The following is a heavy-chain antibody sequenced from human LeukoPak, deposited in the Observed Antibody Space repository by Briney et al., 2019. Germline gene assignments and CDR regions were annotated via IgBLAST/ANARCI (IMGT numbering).Heavy chain of an antibody. V-gene: IGHV5-51*01. CDR1: GYSFTSYW. CDR2: IYPGDSDT. D-gene: IGHD6-13*01. Sequence: GESLKISCTGSGYSFTSYWICWRRQIPREVLEWMWIIYPGDSDTRYSPSFQGEVTISADKSISTAYLQWSSLKASDTAMYYCARHFHSSSFRYYFDYWGQGTLVTVSS. J-gene: IGHJ4*02. CDR3: ARHFHSSSFRYYFDY.